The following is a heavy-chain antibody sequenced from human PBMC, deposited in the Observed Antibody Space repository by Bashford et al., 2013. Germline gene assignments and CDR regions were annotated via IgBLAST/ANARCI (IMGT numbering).Heavy chain of an antibody. CDR1: GYTFTGYY. CDR2: INPNSGGT. J-gene: IGHJ4*02. V-gene: IGHV1-2*02. D-gene: IGHD3-22*01. CDR3: ARVSRYYDISGYLDF. Sequence: ASVKVSCKASGYTFTGYYMHWVRQAPGQGLEWMGWINPNSGGTNYAQKFQGRVTMTRDTSISTAYMELSSLNSDDTALYYCARVSRYYDISGYLDFWGQGTLVTVSS.